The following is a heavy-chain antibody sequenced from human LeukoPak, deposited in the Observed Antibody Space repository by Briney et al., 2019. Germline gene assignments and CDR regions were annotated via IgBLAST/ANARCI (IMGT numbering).Heavy chain of an antibody. CDR2: ISGSGGST. CDR1: GFTFSSYA. D-gene: IGHD6-19*01. V-gene: IGHV3-23*01. J-gene: IGHJ4*02. CDR3: AKSSRYGTGWYGRIDY. Sequence: PGGSLRLSCAASGFTFSSYAMSWVRQAPGKGLEWVSAISGSGGSTYYADSVKGRFTISRDNSKNTLYLQMNSLRAEDTAVYYCAKSSRYGTGWYGRIDYWGQGTLVTVS.